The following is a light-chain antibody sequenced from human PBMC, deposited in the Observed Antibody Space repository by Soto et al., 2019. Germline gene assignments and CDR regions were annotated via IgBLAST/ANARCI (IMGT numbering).Light chain of an antibody. CDR2: GTS. V-gene: IGKV1-39*01. CDR1: HNIGRF. CDR3: QQSFKTPLT. J-gene: IGKJ1*01. Sequence: DIQMTQSPSSLYASVGDRVTMTCRASHNIGRFLNWYQQKGGNAPKLLIYGTSNLASGVPLRFRGSGSGTDFTLTISSLQPEDFATYYCQQSFKTPLTFGQGTKVEIK.